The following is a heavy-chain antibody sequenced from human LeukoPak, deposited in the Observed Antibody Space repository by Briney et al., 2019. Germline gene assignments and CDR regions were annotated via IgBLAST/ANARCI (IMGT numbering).Heavy chain of an antibody. CDR2: ISGSGGST. CDR1: GFTFSSYA. D-gene: IGHD3-9*01. J-gene: IGHJ4*02. V-gene: IGHV3-23*01. CDR3: AKTLTNYDILTGYYPRAFDY. Sequence: GGSLRLSCAASGFTFSSYAMSWVRQAPGKGLEWVSAISGSGGSTYYADSVKGRFTISRDNSKNTLYLQMNSLRAEDTAVYYCAKTLTNYDILTGYYPRAFDYWGQGTLVTVFS.